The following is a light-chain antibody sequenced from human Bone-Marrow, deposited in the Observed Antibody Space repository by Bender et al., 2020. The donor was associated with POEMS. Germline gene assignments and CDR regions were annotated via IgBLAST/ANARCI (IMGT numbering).Light chain of an antibody. CDR1: KLGEEY. V-gene: IGLV3-1*01. Sequence: YELTQPPSVSVSPGQTATITFSGEKLGEEYACWYQQKPGQSPVVVIYQDTKRPSGIPERFSGSTSGNTASLTISGTQTMDEADYYCQSWGSNTAVFGGGTKLTVL. CDR2: QDT. CDR3: QSWGSNTAV. J-gene: IGLJ2*01.